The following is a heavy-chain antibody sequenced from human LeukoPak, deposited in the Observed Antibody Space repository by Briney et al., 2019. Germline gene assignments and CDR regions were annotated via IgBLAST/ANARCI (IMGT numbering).Heavy chain of an antibody. J-gene: IGHJ4*02. V-gene: IGHV3-7*01. D-gene: IGHD6-19*01. CDR1: VFTSSDFW. CDR3: ATGWGSGFGY. CDR2: MRPEGSEK. Sequence: PLGSLRLSRAASVFTSSDFWLTCVCEAPGKGLECVSHMRPEGSEKFYVGSVKRRYNISRDNAKKSLYLQMNNLRDDDTAVYYCATGWGSGFGYWGQGTLVTVS.